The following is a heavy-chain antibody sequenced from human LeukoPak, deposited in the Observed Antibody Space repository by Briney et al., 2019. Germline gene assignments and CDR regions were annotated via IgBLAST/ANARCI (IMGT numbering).Heavy chain of an antibody. D-gene: IGHD6-13*01. CDR1: GDSVSINSAA. J-gene: IGHJ6*03. V-gene: IGHV6-1*01. Sequence: SQTLSLTCAMSGDSVSINSAAWNWIRQSPSRGLEWLGRTYYRSKWYHNYAVSVKSRITINPDTSKNQFSLQLNSVTPEDTAVYYCARVIAAAGKHYYYYMDVWGKGTTVTVSS. CDR2: TYYRSKWYH. CDR3: ARVIAAAGKHYYYYMDV.